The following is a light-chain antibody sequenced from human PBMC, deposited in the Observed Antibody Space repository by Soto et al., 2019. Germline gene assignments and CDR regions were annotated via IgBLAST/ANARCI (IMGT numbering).Light chain of an antibody. J-gene: IGLJ3*02. CDR1: NSNFGTNT. V-gene: IGLV1-44*01. CDR3: AAWDDSLNGWV. Sequence: QSELTQPPSASGTPGHRITISCSGSNSNFGTNTVNWYQQLPGTAPKLLIYSNNPRPSGVPDRFSGSKSGTSASLAISGLQSEDEAQYYCAAWDDSLNGWVFGGGTKVTVL. CDR2: SNN.